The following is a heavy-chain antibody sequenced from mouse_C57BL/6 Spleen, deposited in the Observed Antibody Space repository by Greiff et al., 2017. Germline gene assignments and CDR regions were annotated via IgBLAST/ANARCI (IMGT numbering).Heavy chain of an antibody. CDR1: GYTFTSYN. D-gene: IGHD2-2*01. CDR2: IYPGNGDT. V-gene: IGHV1-12*01. CDR3: ARWFLYYFDY. Sequence: LQQSGPELVKPGASVKISCKASGYTFTSYNMHWVKQTPRQGLEWIGAIYPGNGDTSYNQKFKGKATLTVDKSSSTAYMQLSSLTSEDSAVYFCARWFLYYFDYWGQGTTLTVSS. J-gene: IGHJ2*01.